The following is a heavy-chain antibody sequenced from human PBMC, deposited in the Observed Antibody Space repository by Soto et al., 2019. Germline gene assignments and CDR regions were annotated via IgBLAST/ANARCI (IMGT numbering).Heavy chain of an antibody. Sequence: KISRKGSGYSXXSYWISWVSKMQEKGLVWMGRIDPRDSYINYSPSFQGHVTISADKSISTAYLQWSSLKASDTAMYYCAIVHRYDFWSGYYWDYGMDVWGQGTTVTVSS. V-gene: IGHV5-10-1*01. CDR2: IDPRDSYI. J-gene: IGHJ6*02. CDR1: GYSXXSYW. D-gene: IGHD3-3*01. CDR3: AIVHRYDFWSGYYWDYGMDV.